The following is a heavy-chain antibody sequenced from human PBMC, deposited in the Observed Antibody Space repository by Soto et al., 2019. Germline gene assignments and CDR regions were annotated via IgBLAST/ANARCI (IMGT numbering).Heavy chain of an antibody. V-gene: IGHV1-8*01. Sequence: ASVKVSCKASGYTFTSYDINWVRQATGQGHEWMGWMNPNSGNTGYAQKFQGRVTMTRNTSISTAYMELSSLRSEDTAVYYCARDSMVAATPGRYYYYYIHVRGKGTTVSVSS. CDR2: MNPNSGNT. CDR1: GYTFTSYD. D-gene: IGHD2-15*01. CDR3: ARDSMVAATPGRYYYYYIHV. J-gene: IGHJ6*03.